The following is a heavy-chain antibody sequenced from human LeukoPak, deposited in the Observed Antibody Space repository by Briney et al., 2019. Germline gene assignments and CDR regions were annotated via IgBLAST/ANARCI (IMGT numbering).Heavy chain of an antibody. CDR3: ARQKAAAEDY. V-gene: IGHV5-51*01. CDR2: IYPGDSDA. Sequence: GESLKISCKGSGYSFTSYWIGWVRQMPGKGLERMGIIYPGDSDARYSPSFQGQVTFSADRSISTAYLQWSSLKASDTAVYYCARQKAAAEDYWGQGTLVTVSS. CDR1: GYSFTSYW. D-gene: IGHD6-13*01. J-gene: IGHJ4*02.